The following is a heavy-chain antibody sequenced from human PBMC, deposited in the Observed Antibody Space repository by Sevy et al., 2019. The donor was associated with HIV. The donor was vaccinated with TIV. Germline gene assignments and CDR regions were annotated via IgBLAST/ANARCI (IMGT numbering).Heavy chain of an antibody. CDR2: ITAYNGNT. D-gene: IGHD6-13*01. Sequence: ASVKVSCKASGYTFASYGISWVRQAPGQGLEWMGWITAYNGNTNCAQKLQGRVTMTTDTSTSTGYMELRSLRSDDTAVYYCARKAWQQPFDYWGQGTLVTVSS. CDR3: ARKAWQQPFDY. V-gene: IGHV1-18*01. CDR1: GYTFASYG. J-gene: IGHJ4*02.